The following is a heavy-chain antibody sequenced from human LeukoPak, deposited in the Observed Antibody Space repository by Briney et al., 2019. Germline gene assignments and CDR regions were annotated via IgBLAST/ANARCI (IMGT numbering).Heavy chain of an antibody. Sequence: ASVKVSCKASGYTFTGYYMHGVRQAPGQGLEWMGWINPNSGGTNYAQKFQGRVTMTRDTSISTAHMELSRLRSDDTAVYYCARVSYGDYSYWFDPWGQGTLVTVSS. CDR2: INPNSGGT. V-gene: IGHV1-2*02. J-gene: IGHJ5*02. CDR3: ARVSYGDYSYWFDP. D-gene: IGHD4-17*01. CDR1: GYTFTGYY.